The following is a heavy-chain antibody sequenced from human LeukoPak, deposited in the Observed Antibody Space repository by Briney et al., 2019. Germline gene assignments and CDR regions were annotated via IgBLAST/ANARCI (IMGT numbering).Heavy chain of an antibody. D-gene: IGHD5-24*01. J-gene: IGHJ4*03. CDR1: GFTFSNSE. Sequence: GGSLRPSCAASGFTFSNSEMNWVRQAPGQGMEWISYIASSATRTYYADSVRGRFTISRDDALSSVYLEMNSLSAEDTVVYYCARGEMSTTLPHWGQGTLVIVSS. V-gene: IGHV3-48*03. CDR3: ARGEMSTTLPH. CDR2: IASSATRT.